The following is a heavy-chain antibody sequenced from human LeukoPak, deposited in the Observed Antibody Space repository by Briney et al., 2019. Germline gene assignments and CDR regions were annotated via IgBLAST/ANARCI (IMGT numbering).Heavy chain of an antibody. CDR2: IYYSGST. D-gene: IGHD5/OR15-5a*01. V-gene: IGHV4-39*07. Sequence: PSESLSLTCTVSGGSISSSSYYWGWIRQPPGKGLEWIGSIYYSGSTYYNPSLKSRVTISVDTSKNQFSLKLSSVTAADTAVYYCARALYECYFDYWGQGTLVTVSS. CDR3: ARALYECYFDY. CDR1: GGSISSSSYY. J-gene: IGHJ4*02.